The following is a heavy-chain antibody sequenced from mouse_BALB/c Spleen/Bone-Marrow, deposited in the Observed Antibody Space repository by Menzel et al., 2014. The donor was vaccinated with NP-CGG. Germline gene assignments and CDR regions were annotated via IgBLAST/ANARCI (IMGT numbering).Heavy chain of an antibody. Sequence: VKLQESGAELVKPGASVKMSCKASGYTFTSYWMHWVKQRPGQGLEWIGAIDPSDNYTHYNQEFKGKATLTVDKSSSTAYMQLSSLASEGSAVEYRTNLGTYWGQGTLVTGSA. V-gene: IGHV1S127*01. CDR3: TNLGTY. CDR1: GYTFTSYW. CDR2: IDPSDNYT. J-gene: IGHJ3*01. D-gene: IGHD2-14*01.